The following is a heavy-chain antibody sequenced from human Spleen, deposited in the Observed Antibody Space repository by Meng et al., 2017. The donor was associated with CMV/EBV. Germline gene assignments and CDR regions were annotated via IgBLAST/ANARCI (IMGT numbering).Heavy chain of an antibody. J-gene: IGHJ3*02. CDR3: ARDPDGGVMDDAFDI. D-gene: IGHD3-16*01. CDR2: ISSSGSTT. CDR1: GFTFSSYS. Sequence: GESLKISCAASGFTFSSYSMNWVRQAPGKGLEWVSFISSSGSTTWYADSVKGRFTISRDNAENSLYLQMNSLRAEDTAVYYCARDPDGGVMDDAFDIWGQGTMVTVSS. V-gene: IGHV3-48*04.